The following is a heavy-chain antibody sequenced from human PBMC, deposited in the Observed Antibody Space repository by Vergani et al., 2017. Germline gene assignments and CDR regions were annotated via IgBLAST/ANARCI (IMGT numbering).Heavy chain of an antibody. CDR1: GYSISSGYY. V-gene: IGHV4-38-2*02. J-gene: IGHJ6*03. CDR3: ARQKDYMDV. Sequence: QVQLQESGPGLVKPSETLSLTCTVSGYSISSGYYWGWIRQPPGKGLEWIGSIYHSGSTYYNPSLKSRVTISVDTSKNQFSLKLSSVTAADTAVYYCARQKDYMDVWGKGTTVTVS. CDR2: IYHSGST.